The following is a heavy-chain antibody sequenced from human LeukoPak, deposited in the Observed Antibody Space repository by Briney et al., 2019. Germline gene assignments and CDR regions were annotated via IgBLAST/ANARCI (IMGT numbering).Heavy chain of an antibody. Sequence: PGGSLRLPCAASGFTFSSYSMSWVRQAPGKGLEWVSSISSSSSYIYYADSVKGRFTISRDNSKNTLYLQMNSLRAEDTAVYYCARERFTLAVAGNYFDYWGQGTLVTVSS. CDR2: ISSSSSYI. D-gene: IGHD6-19*01. V-gene: IGHV3-21*01. J-gene: IGHJ4*02. CDR3: ARERFTLAVAGNYFDY. CDR1: GFTFSSYS.